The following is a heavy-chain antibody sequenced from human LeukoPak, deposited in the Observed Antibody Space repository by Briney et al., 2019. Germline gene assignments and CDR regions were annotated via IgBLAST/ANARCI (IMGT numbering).Heavy chain of an antibody. V-gene: IGHV1-18*01. J-gene: IGHJ6*03. D-gene: IGHD3-3*01. CDR3: SRGISYYDFWSGYYTPYYYYMDV. Sequence: ASVKVSCTASGYTFTRYGISWVRQSPGQGLEWMGWTSAYNGNTNYAQKLQGRVTMTTDTSTSTAYTELRSLRSDDTAVCYCSRGISYYDFWSGYYTPYYYYMDVWGKGTTVTVSS. CDR1: GYTFTRYG. CDR2: TSAYNGNT.